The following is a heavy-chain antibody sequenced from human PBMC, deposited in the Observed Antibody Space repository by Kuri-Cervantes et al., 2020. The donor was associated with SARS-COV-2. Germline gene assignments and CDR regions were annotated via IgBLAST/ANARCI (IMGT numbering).Heavy chain of an antibody. CDR3: ARGIRQQLVTRRQVSWGFDI. Sequence: ASVKVSCKASGYTFTSYGISWVRQAPGQGLEWMGWISAYNGNTNYAQKPQGRVTMTRNTSISTAYMELSSLRSEDTAVYYCARGIRQQLVTRRQVSWGFDIWGQGTMVTVSS. CDR2: ISAYNGNT. J-gene: IGHJ3*02. V-gene: IGHV1-18*01. CDR1: GYTFTSYG. D-gene: IGHD6-13*01.